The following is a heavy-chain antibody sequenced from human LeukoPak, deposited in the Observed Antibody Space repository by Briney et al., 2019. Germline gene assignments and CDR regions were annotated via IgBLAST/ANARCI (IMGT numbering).Heavy chain of an antibody. CDR2: IYYSGST. CDR3: ARLTYYYDSSGSGNIDY. Sequence: SETLSLTCTVSGGSISSSSYYWGWIRQPPGKGLEWIGSIYYSGSTYYNPSLKRRVTISVDTSKNQFSLKLSSVTAADTAVYYCARLTYYYDSSGSGNIDYWGQGTLVTVSS. D-gene: IGHD3-22*01. V-gene: IGHV4-39*01. CDR1: GGSISSSSYY. J-gene: IGHJ4*02.